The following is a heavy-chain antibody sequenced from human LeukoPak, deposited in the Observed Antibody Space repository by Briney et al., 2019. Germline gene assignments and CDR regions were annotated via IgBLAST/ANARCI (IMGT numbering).Heavy chain of an antibody. V-gene: IGHV3-66*01. D-gene: IGHD4/OR15-4a*01. CDR3: ARLAMTTNLDYYFDF. CDR1: GFTVSSNY. Sequence: GGSLRLSCTASGFTVSSNYMTWVRQAPGKGLEWVSVIYSGGSTFYADSVKDRFTISRDNSKNTLYLQMNSLRAEDTAVYYCARLAMTTNLDYYFDFWGQGTLVTVSS. J-gene: IGHJ4*02. CDR2: IYSGGST.